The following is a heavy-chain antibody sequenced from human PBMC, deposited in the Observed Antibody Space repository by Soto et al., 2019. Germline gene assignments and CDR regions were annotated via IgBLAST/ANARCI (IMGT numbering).Heavy chain of an antibody. Sequence: QVQLVQSGAEVKQPGASVKVSCKASGYTFLSSGITWVRQAPGQGLEWLAWISPNNGNTNYAQKLQGRVTMTTDTSASTAYMELRSVRFDDTAVYYCAKGSGGLGFDPWGQGTLVNVAS. V-gene: IGHV1-18*01. J-gene: IGHJ5*02. CDR1: GYTFLSSG. D-gene: IGHD6-19*01. CDR3: AKGSGGLGFDP. CDR2: ISPNNGNT.